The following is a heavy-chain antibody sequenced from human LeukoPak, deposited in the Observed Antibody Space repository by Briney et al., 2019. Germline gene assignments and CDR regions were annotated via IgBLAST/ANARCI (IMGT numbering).Heavy chain of an antibody. Sequence: GGSLRLSCAASGSTFSTYTMYWVRHPPGKRLEWVSIIGSSGGGIHYADSVKGRFTISRDNSKNALYLQMNSLRVEDTAVYYCAIDPNWGTHSWGQGVLVTVSS. CDR2: IGSSGGGI. V-gene: IGHV3-23*01. CDR1: GSTFSTYT. J-gene: IGHJ4*02. D-gene: IGHD7-27*01. CDR3: AIDPNWGTHS.